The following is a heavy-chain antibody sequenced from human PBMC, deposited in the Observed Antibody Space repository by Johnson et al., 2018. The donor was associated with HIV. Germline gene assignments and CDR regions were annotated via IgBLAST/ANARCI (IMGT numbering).Heavy chain of an antibody. D-gene: IGHD3-3*01. CDR1: GFTFSSYG. CDR3: ARDGQVYYKFWISSLAFDI. CDR2: ISYDGSNK. J-gene: IGHJ3*02. Sequence: QVQLVESGGDVVQPGRSLRLSCAASGFTFSSYGIHWVRQAPGKGLEWVAVISYDGSNKYYADSVKGRFTISRDNSKNTLFLQMNSLRAEDTAVYYCARDGQVYYKFWISSLAFDIWGQGTMVTVSS. V-gene: IGHV3-30-3*01.